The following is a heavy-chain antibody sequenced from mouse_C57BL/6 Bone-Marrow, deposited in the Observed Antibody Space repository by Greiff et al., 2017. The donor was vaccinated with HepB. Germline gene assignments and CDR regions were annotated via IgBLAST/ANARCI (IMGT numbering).Heavy chain of an antibody. CDR3: TTWDTTVVAPPY. J-gene: IGHJ3*01. CDR1: GFNIKDDY. Sequence: EVKLMESGAELVRPGASVKLSCTASGFNIKDDYMHWVKQRPEQGLEWIGWIDPENGDTEYASKFQGKATITADTSSNTAYLQLSSLTSEDTAVYYCTTWDTTVVAPPYWGQGTLVTVSA. CDR2: IDPENGDT. D-gene: IGHD1-1*01. V-gene: IGHV14-4*01.